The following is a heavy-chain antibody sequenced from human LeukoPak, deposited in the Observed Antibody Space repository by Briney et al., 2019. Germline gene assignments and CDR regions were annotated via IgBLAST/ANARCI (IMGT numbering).Heavy chain of an antibody. Sequence: PSETLSLTCTVSGGSISSYYWSWIRQPPGKGLEWIGYVYYSGSTNYNPSLKSRVTISVDTSKNQFSLKLSSVTAADTAVYYCARAVVVPAAIAFDIWGQGTMVTVSS. CDR2: VYYSGST. V-gene: IGHV4-59*01. CDR3: ARAVVVPAAIAFDI. J-gene: IGHJ3*02. CDR1: GGSISSYY. D-gene: IGHD2-2*01.